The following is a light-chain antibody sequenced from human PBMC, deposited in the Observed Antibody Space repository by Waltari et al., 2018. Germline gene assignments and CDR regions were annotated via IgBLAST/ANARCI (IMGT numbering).Light chain of an antibody. CDR3: QMYVRLPAT. Sequence: EIVLTQSPGTLSLSPGERVPLSCRASQSVGRSLAWYQQKPGQAPRLLIYDAFTRATGIADRFSGSGSGTDFSLTISRLDPEDFAVYYCQMYVRLPATFGQGTKVEIK. CDR1: QSVGRS. CDR2: DAF. V-gene: IGKV3-20*01. J-gene: IGKJ1*01.